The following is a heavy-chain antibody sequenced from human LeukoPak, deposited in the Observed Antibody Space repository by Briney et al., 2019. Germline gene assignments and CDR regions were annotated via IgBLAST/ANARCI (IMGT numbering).Heavy chain of an antibody. D-gene: IGHD3-16*01. CDR1: GFTFDDYA. CDR2: ISWNSGSI. J-gene: IGHJ4*02. Sequence: GGSLRLSCAASGFTFDDYAMHWVRQAPGKGLEWVSGISWNSGSIGYADSVKGRFTISRDNAKNSLYLQMNSLRAEDTALYYCAPLLGESAPFDYWGQGTLVTVSS. CDR3: APLLGESAPFDY. V-gene: IGHV3-9*01.